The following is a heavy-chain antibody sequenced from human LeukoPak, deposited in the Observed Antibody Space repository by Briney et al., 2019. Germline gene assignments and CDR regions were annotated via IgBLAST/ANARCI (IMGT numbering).Heavy chain of an antibody. CDR3: ARYLTGLDY. D-gene: IGHD3-9*01. J-gene: IGHJ4*02. Sequence: GGSLRLSCAASGFTFSSYAMHWVRQAPGKGLEWVSYISSSGSTIYYADSVKGRFTISRDNARNSLYLQMNSLRAEDTAVYYCARYLTGLDYWGQGTLVTVSS. V-gene: IGHV3-48*04. CDR1: GFTFSSYA. CDR2: ISSSGSTI.